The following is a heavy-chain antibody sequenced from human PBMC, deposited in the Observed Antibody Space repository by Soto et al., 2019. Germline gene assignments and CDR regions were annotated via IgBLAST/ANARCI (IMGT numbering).Heavy chain of an antibody. CDR3: AKENEGAAAGMPPVALFLDP. J-gene: IGHJ5*02. CDR2: ITWDGADV. D-gene: IGHD6-13*01. CDR1: GFTFHDYV. Sequence: PGGSLRLSCAASGFTFHDYVMLWVRQAPGKGLEWVSAITWDGADVNYADSVKGRFTISRDNSKNTLYLQMNSLRAEDTAVYYCAKENEGAAAGMPPVALFLDPWGQGTLVTVSS. V-gene: IGHV3-9*01.